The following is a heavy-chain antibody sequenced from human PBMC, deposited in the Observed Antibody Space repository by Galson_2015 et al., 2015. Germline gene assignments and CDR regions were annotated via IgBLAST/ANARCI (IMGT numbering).Heavy chain of an antibody. V-gene: IGHV3-23*01. CDR2: ISGSGGST. Sequence: SLRLSCAASGFAFSSYAMSWVRQAPGKGLEWVSAISGSGGSTYYADSVKGRFTISRDNSKNTLYLQMNSLRAEDTAVYYCAKITWNSGYDSDAFDIWGQGTMVTVSS. J-gene: IGHJ3*02. CDR3: AKITWNSGYDSDAFDI. D-gene: IGHD5-12*01. CDR1: GFAFSSYA.